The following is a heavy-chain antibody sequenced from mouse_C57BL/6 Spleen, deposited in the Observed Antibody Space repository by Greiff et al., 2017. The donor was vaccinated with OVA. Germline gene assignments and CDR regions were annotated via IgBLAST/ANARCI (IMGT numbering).Heavy chain of an antibody. CDR3: AREEGDGSSYRYFDV. CDR1: GFTFSDYY. Sequence: EVMLVESEGGLVQPGSSMTLSCTASGFTFSDYYMAWVRQVPEKGLEWVANINYDGSSTYYLDSLKSRFIISRDNAKNILYLQMSSLKSEDTATYYCAREEGDGSSYRYFDVWGTGTTVTVSS. CDR2: INYDGSST. J-gene: IGHJ1*03. D-gene: IGHD1-1*01. V-gene: IGHV5-16*01.